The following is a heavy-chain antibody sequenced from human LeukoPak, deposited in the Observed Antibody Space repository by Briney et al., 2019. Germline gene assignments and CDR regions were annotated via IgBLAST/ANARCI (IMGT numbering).Heavy chain of an antibody. CDR1: GYSISSCYY. V-gene: IGHV4-38-2*02. D-gene: IGHD3-22*01. Sequence: SETLSLTCTVSGYSISSCYYWGWIRQPPRKWLEWIGSIYHSGSTYYNPSLKSRVTISVDTSKNQFSLKLSSVTAADTAVYYCARRQVYYDSSGHFNWGQGSLVTVSS. CDR2: IYHSGST. J-gene: IGHJ4*02. CDR3: ARRQVYYDSSGHFN.